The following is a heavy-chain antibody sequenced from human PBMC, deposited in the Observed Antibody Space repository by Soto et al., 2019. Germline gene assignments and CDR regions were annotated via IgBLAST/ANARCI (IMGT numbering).Heavy chain of an antibody. CDR3: ASLDCSSTNCYYYYYYYMDV. J-gene: IGHJ6*03. D-gene: IGHD2-2*01. CDR2: IYSGGST. CDR1: GFTVSSNY. Sequence: GGSLRLSCAASGFTVSSNYMSWVRQAPGKGLEWVSVIYSGGSTYYADSVKGRFTISRDNSKNTLYLQMNSLRAEDTAVYYCASLDCSSTNCYYYYYYYMDVWGKGTTVTVSS. V-gene: IGHV3-53*01.